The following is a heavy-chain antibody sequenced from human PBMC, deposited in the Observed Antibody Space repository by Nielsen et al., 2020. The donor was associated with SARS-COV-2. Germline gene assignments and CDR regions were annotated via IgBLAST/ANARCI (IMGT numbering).Heavy chain of an antibody. J-gene: IGHJ4*02. V-gene: IGHV3-30*18. Sequence: GGSLKLSCAASGFTFSSCGMHWVRQAPGKGLEWVAVISYDGSNKYYVDSVKGRFTISRDNSKNTVYLHMNSLRTEDTAVYYCAKDAAQVGPERYRLFDYWGQGTLVTVSS. CDR1: GFTFSSCG. D-gene: IGHD5-18*01. CDR2: ISYDGSNK. CDR3: AKDAAQVGPERYRLFDY.